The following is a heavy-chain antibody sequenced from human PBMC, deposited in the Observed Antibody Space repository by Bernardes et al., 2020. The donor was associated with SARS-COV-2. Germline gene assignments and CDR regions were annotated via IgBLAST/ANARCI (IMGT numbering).Heavy chain of an antibody. CDR3: ARAFGLSDFVWGDSRPPAYDFDY. CDR1: GGSFRGYY. CDR2: INHGGTT. D-gene: IGHD6-6*01. V-gene: IGHV4-34*01. J-gene: IGHJ4*02. Sequence: SETLSLTCAVYGGSFRGYYWTWIRQSPGKGLEWIGEINHGGTTKYNPSLESRVTISVDTSKNQFSLNLSSVSAADTAVYYCARAFGLSDFVWGDSRPPAYDFDYWGQGTLVTVST.